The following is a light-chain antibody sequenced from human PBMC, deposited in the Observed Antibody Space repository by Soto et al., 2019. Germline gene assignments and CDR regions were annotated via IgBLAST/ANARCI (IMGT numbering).Light chain of an antibody. CDR2: DAS. CDR1: QGISHY. J-gene: IGKJ1*01. V-gene: IGKV1-17*03. Sequence: DIQMTQSPSAMSASVGDRVTITCRASQGISHYLTWFQQKPGKVPKRLIYDASSLQSGVPSRFSGNGSGTEFTLTFISLQPEDSATYYCLQHNNYTWTFGHGTRVEIK. CDR3: LQHNNYTWT.